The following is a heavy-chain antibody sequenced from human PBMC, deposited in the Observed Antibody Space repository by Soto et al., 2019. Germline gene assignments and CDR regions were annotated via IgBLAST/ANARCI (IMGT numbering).Heavy chain of an antibody. Sequence: QVQLQESGPGLVKPSQTLSLTCTVSGGSISSGDYYWSWIRQPPGKGLEWIGYIYYSGSTYYNPSLKSRLTTSADTSTNQFSLKPSSVTAADTAVYYCARVCWDERDNYFDYWGQGTLVTVSS. J-gene: IGHJ4*02. CDR1: GGSISSGDYY. D-gene: IGHD1-26*01. CDR2: IYYSGST. CDR3: ARVCWDERDNYFDY. V-gene: IGHV4-30-4*01.